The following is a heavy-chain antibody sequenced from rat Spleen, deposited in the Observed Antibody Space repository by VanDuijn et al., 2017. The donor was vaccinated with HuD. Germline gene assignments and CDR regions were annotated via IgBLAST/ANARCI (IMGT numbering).Heavy chain of an antibody. J-gene: IGHJ2*01. CDR1: GFTFSNYD. D-gene: IGHD1-7*01. Sequence: EVQLVESGGGLVQPGRSMKLSCAASGFTFSNYDMAWVRQAPTKGLEWVASISYDGSSTYYRDSVKGRFTISRDNAKHTLYLQMDSLRSEDTATYYCTKRSFGYDYGYYFDYWGQGVMVTVSS. CDR3: TKRSFGYDYGYYFDY. V-gene: IGHV5-20*01. CDR2: ISYDGSST.